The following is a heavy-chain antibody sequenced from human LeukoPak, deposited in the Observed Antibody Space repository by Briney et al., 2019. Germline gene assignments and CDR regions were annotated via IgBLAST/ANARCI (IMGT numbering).Heavy chain of an antibody. Sequence: GGSLTLSCEASGFTFSGYSMNWVRQAPGKGLEWVSYISESSSHTYNADSVKGRFTISRDNAKNSLYLQMNSLRVEDTGIYYCARDRAVKARIGGMDVWGQGTTVIVSS. CDR1: GFTFSGYS. J-gene: IGHJ6*02. CDR2: ISESSSHT. D-gene: IGHD4-4*01. V-gene: IGHV3-21*06. CDR3: ARDRAVKARIGGMDV.